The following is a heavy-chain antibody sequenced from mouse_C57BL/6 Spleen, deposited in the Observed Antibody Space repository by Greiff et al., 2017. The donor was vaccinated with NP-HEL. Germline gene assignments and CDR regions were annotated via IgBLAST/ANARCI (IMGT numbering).Heavy chain of an antibody. Sequence: QQSCKASGYTFTSYWMHWVKQRPGRGLEWIGRIDPNSGGTKYNEKFKSKATLTVDKPSSTAYMQLSSLTSEDSAVYYCAREGPYYDYDDGGWFAYWGQGTLVTVSA. CDR3: AREGPYYDYDDGGWFAY. CDR2: IDPNSGGT. J-gene: IGHJ3*01. V-gene: IGHV1-72*01. CDR1: GYTFTSYW. D-gene: IGHD2-4*01.